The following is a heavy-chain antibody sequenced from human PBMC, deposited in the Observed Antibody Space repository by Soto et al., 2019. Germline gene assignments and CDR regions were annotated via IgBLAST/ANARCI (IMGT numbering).Heavy chain of an antibody. V-gene: IGHV1-18*01. CDR2: ITPNTGNT. CDR1: GYIFDTYG. D-gene: IGHD2-15*01. Sequence: QVHLLQSGAEVKKPGASVKVSCKASGYIFDTYGISWVRQAPGQGLEWQGWITPNTGNTEYAQKCQFSITMNTATTTSTACMEVMSLRSDAAAFYYCAKMAPCSSGSGFSRHLVFWGEGTLVSVSS. J-gene: IGHJ4*02. CDR3: AKMAPCSSGSGFSRHLVF.